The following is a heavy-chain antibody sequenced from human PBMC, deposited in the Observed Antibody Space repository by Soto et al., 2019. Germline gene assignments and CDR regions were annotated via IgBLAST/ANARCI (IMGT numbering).Heavy chain of an antibody. CDR3: ARGSSSSGYYYYYYGMDV. Sequence: GSLRLSCAASGFTFSSYAMHWVRQAPGKGLEWVAVISYDGSNKYYADSVKGRFTISRDNSKNTLYLQMNSLRAEDTAVYYCARGSSSSGYYYYYYGMDVWGQGTTVTVSS. CDR2: ISYDGSNK. J-gene: IGHJ6*02. CDR1: GFTFSSYA. D-gene: IGHD3-22*01. V-gene: IGHV3-30-3*01.